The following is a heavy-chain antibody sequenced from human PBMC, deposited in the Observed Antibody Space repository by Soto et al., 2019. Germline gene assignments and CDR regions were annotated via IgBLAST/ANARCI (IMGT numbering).Heavy chain of an antibody. CDR3: AREAQDCSSTSCYPDYFDY. CDR2: IYYSGST. CDR1: GGSISSYY. D-gene: IGHD2-2*01. V-gene: IGHV4-59*01. Sequence: SETLSLTCTVSGGSISSYYWSWIRQPPGKGLEWIGYIYYSGSTNYNPSLKSRVTISVDTSKNQFSLKLSSVTAADTAVYYCAREAQDCSSTSCYPDYFDYWGQGTLVTVSS. J-gene: IGHJ4*02.